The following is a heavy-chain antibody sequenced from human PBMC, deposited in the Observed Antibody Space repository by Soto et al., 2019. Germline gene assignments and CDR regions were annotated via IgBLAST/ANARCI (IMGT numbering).Heavy chain of an antibody. CDR2: IKSKTDGGTT. CDR1: GFTFSNAW. CDR3: TTGSPLGYCSGGSCYVDY. D-gene: IGHD2-15*01. V-gene: IGHV3-15*01. Sequence: GGSLRLSCAASGFTFSNAWMSWVRQAPGKGLEWVGRIKSKTDGGTTDYAAPVKGRFTISRDESKNTLYLQMNSLKTEDTAVYYCTTGSPLGYCSGGSCYVDYWGQGTLVTVSS. J-gene: IGHJ4*02.